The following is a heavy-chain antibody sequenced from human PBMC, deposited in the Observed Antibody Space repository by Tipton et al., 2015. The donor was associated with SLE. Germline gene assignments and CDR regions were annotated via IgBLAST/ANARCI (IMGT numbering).Heavy chain of an antibody. V-gene: IGHV1-46*02. J-gene: IGHJ2*01. CDR2: INPSDGRT. CDR3: ARYAPTSGGWYFDL. CDR1: GYPFNNYY. D-gene: IGHD3-16*01. Sequence: QVQLVQSGAEVKKPGASVKVSCKASGYPFNNYYMHWVRQAPRQGLEWMGGINPSDGRTNYAQKFQDRITMTRDTSTSTVYMELSSLRSEDAAVYYCARYAPTSGGWYFDLWGRGTLVTVSS.